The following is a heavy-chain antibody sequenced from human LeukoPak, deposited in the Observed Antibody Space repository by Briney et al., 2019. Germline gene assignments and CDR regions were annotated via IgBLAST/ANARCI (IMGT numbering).Heavy chain of an antibody. CDR3: AKRYYDYVWGGDTYYFDY. Sequence: GGSLRLSCAASGFTFSSYGMHWVRQAPGKGLEWVSAIGGSGGSTYYADSVKGRFTISRDNSKNTLYLQMNSLRAEDTAVYYCAKRYYDYVWGGDTYYFDYWGQGTLVTVSS. CDR1: GFTFSSYG. J-gene: IGHJ4*02. V-gene: IGHV3-23*01. D-gene: IGHD3-16*01. CDR2: IGGSGGST.